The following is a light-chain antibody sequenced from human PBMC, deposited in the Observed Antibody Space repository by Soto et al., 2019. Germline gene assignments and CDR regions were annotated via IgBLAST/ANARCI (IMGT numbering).Light chain of an antibody. Sequence: ELTQPPSVSVAPGQTAKITCAGDNIDTKSMHWYQQRPGQAPVLVVHDDTDRAAGIPERFSGSKSGGTATLTISRVEAGDEADYYCQVWDIITYHVVFGGGTKVTVL. CDR1: NIDTKS. CDR2: DDT. V-gene: IGLV3-21*02. CDR3: QVWDIITYHVV. J-gene: IGLJ2*01.